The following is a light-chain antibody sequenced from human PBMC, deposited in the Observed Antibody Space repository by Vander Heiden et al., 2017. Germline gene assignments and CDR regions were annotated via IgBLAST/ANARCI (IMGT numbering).Light chain of an antibody. V-gene: IGKV1-9*01. CDR1: QGISSY. J-gene: IGKJ3*01. CDR2: AAS. CDR3: QQLNSDPQRFT. Sequence: DIQLTQSPSFLSASVGDRVTITCRASQGISSYLAWYQQKPGKAPKLLIYAASTLQSGVPSRFSGSGSGTEFTLTISSLQPEDFATYYCQQLNSDPQRFTFGPGTKVDIK.